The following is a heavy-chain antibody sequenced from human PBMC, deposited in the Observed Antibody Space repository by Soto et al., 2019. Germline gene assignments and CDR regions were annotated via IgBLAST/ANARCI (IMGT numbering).Heavy chain of an antibody. J-gene: IGHJ4*02. D-gene: IGHD4-17*01. Sequence: SETLSLTCTVSGGSVSSGSYYWSWIRQPPGKGLEWIGYIYYSGSTNYNPSLKSRVTISVDTSKNQFSLKLSSVTAADTAVYYCASSPKGTDYGGNHESVYFDYWGQGTLVTVSS. CDR3: ASSPKGTDYGGNHESVYFDY. CDR2: IYYSGST. V-gene: IGHV4-61*01. CDR1: GGSVSSGSYY.